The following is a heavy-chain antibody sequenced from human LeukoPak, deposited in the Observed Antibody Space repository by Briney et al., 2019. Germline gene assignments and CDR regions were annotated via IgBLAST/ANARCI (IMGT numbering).Heavy chain of an antibody. CDR2: IYYSGST. V-gene: IGHV4-39*07. Sequence: SETLSLTCTVSGGSISSSSYYWGWIRQPPGKGLEWIGSIYYSGSTYYNPSLKSRVTISVDTSKNQFSLKLSSVTAADTAVYYCARVGYCSSTSCPPDYWGQGTLVTVSS. D-gene: IGHD2-2*01. J-gene: IGHJ4*02. CDR3: ARVGYCSSTSCPPDY. CDR1: GGSISSSSYY.